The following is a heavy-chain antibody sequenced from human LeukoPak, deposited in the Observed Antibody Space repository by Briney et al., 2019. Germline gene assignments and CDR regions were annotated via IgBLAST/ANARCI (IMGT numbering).Heavy chain of an antibody. V-gene: IGHV3-48*02. CDR3: ARYFDS. Sequence: GESLRLSCAASGFTFSSYAMSWVRQAPGKRLDWVSYISSSSSTIYYADSVKGRFTISRDNAKNSLYLKMNSLRDEDTAVYYCARYFDSWGQGTLVTVSS. CDR2: ISSSSSTI. J-gene: IGHJ4*02. CDR1: GFTFSSYA.